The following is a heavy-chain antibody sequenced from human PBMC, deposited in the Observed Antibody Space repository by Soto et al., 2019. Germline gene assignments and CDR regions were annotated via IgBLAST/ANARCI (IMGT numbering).Heavy chain of an antibody. V-gene: IGHV4-39*01. D-gene: IGHD2-8*01. Sequence: SETLSLTCTVSGGSISSSSYYWGWIRQPPGKGLEWIGSIYYSGSTYYNPSLKSRVTISVDTSKNQFSLRLSFVTAADTAVYYCSIVLMVYAIFDYWGQGTLVTVSS. CDR2: IYYSGST. J-gene: IGHJ4*02. CDR3: SIVLMVYAIFDY. CDR1: GGSISSSSYY.